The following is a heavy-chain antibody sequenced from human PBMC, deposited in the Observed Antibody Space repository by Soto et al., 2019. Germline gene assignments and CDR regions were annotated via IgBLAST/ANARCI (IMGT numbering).Heavy chain of an antibody. CDR2: IDWDDDK. CDR1: GFSLSTSGMC. Sequence: ESGPTLVNPTQTLALTFTFSGFSLSTSGMCVSWIRQPPGKALEWLARIDWDDDKYYSTSLKTRLTISKDTSKNQVVLTMTNMDPVDTATYYCERIWYYDGYYSGMDVWGQGTTVTVSS. V-gene: IGHV2-70*11. D-gene: IGHD3-3*01. CDR3: ERIWYYDGYYSGMDV. J-gene: IGHJ6*02.